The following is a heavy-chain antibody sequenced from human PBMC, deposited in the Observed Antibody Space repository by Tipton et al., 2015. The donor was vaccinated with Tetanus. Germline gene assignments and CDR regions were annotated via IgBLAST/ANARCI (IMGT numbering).Heavy chain of an antibody. V-gene: IGHV3-21*04. J-gene: IGHJ4*02. CDR3: ARDAGGPYGDYATFDY. D-gene: IGHD4-17*01. CDR2: ISITSSTI. Sequence: SLRLSCRASGLTFSSYSMNWFRQAPGKGLEWVAYISITSSTIHYGDSVKGRFTVSRDNGENSLYLHLNSLRAEDTAVYYCARDAGGPYGDYATFDYWGQGTLVTVSS. CDR1: GLTFSSYS.